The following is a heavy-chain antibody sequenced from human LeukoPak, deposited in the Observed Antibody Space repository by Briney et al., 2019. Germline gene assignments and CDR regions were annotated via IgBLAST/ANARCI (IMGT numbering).Heavy chain of an antibody. D-gene: IGHD2-15*01. V-gene: IGHV3-74*01. CDR1: GFTFSSYW. CDR2: INTDGSSL. CDR3: ARDTRHCSGGSCYEGGY. Sequence: GGSLRLSCAASGFTFSSYWMYWVRQAPGKGLVWVSRINTDGSSLNYADSVKGRFTISRDNAKNTLYLQMNSLGAEDTAVYYCARDTRHCSGGSCYEGGYWGQGTLVTVSS. J-gene: IGHJ4*02.